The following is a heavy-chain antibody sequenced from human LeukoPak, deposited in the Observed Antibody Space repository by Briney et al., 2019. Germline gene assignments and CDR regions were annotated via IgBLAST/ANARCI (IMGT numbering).Heavy chain of an antibody. D-gene: IGHD1-1*01. Sequence: GGSLRLSCAASGFSFGTYWMTWGRQAPGKGLEWVANINPDGRDKYYVDSVMGRFAISRDNAKNSLYLQMNSLSVEDTAVYYCARHWNWAFDYWGQGTLVTVSS. CDR3: ARHWNWAFDY. CDR2: INPDGRDK. V-gene: IGHV3-7*01. CDR1: GFSFGTYW. J-gene: IGHJ4*02.